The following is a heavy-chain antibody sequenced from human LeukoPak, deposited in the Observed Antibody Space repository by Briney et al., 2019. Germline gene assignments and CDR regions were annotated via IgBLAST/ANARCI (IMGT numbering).Heavy chain of an antibody. CDR2: IIPIFGTA. V-gene: IGHV1-69*13. Sequence: ASVKVSCKASGGTFSSYAISWVRQAPGQGLEWMGGIIPIFGTANYAQKFQGRVTITADESTSTAYMELSSLRSEDTAVYYCASRGVRDSAFDIWGQGTMVTVSS. J-gene: IGHJ3*02. D-gene: IGHD1-26*01. CDR1: GGTFSSYA. CDR3: ASRGVRDSAFDI.